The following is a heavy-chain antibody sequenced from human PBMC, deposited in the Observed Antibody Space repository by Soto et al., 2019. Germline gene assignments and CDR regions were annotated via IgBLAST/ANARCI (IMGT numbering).Heavy chain of an antibody. CDR3: ARDGRNSPYFDY. CDR1: GFXFSSYG. J-gene: IGHJ4*02. V-gene: IGHV3-33*01. Sequence: PGGSLRLSCAASGFXFSSYGMHWVRQAPGKGLEWVAVIWYDGSNKYYADSVKGRFTISRDNSKNTLYLQMNSLRAEDTAVYYCARDGRNSPYFDYWGQGTLVTVSS. D-gene: IGHD1-1*01. CDR2: IWYDGSNK.